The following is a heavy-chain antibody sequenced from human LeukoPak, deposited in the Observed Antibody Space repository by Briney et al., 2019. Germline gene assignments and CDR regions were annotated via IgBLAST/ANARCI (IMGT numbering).Heavy chain of an antibody. Sequence: ASVKVSCKASGYTVTGYYIHWLRQAPGQGLEWMGWINPNSGGTRSAQKFQGRVTMTRDTSISTAYMELSTLKSDDTAVYYCARDLGGSNTKDALDIWGQGTMVTVSS. J-gene: IGHJ3*02. D-gene: IGHD5-24*01. CDR2: INPNSGGT. V-gene: IGHV1-2*02. CDR3: ARDLGGSNTKDALDI. CDR1: GYTVTGYY.